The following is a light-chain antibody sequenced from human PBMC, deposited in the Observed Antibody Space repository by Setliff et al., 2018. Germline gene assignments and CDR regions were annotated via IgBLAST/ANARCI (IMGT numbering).Light chain of an antibody. V-gene: IGLV2-8*01. Sequence: QSALAQPPSASGSPGQSLTISCTGTSRDIGAHNSVSWYQQHPGKAPKLLIYEVTKRPSGVPDRFSGSKSGNTASLTVSGLQADDEADYFCCSYAASYNPYVFGSGTKVTVL. CDR2: EVT. J-gene: IGLJ1*01. CDR3: CSYAASYNPYV. CDR1: SRDIGAHNS.